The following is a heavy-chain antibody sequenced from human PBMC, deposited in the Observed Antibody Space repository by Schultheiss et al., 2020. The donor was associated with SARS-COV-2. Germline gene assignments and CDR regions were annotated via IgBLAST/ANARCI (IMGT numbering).Heavy chain of an antibody. Sequence: GGSLRLSCAASGFTFSTYAMNWVRQAPGKGPEWVGVIWSDGSNKYYADSVKGRFTISRDNSKNTLYLQMDSLTDEDTAVYYCARVRIPMFLDAFDIWGQGTMVTVSS. CDR3: ARVRIPMFLDAFDI. J-gene: IGHJ3*02. D-gene: IGHD3-10*02. CDR1: GFTFSTYA. CDR2: IWSDGSNK. V-gene: IGHV3-33*01.